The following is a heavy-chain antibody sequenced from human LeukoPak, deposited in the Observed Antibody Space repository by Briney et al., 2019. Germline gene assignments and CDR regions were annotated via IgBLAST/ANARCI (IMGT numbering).Heavy chain of an antibody. D-gene: IGHD6-13*01. CDR1: GGSISSGGYS. Sequence: SQTLSLTCAVSGGSISSGGYSWSWIRQPPGKGLEWIGYIYHSGSTYYNPSLKSRVTISVDRSKNQFSLKLSSVTAADTAVYYCARGIAAASFYFDYWGQGTLVTLSS. CDR3: ARGIAAASFYFDY. CDR2: IYHSGST. V-gene: IGHV4-30-2*01. J-gene: IGHJ4*02.